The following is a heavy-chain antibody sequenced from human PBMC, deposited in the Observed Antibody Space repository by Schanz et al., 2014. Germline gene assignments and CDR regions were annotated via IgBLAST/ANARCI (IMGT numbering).Heavy chain of an antibody. CDR3: ARFLARYQYYGVDV. Sequence: AQLVESGGGLVQPGGSLRLSCAASGFTFSSYAMSWVRQAPGKGLEWISVISGSGVTIYYADSVKGRFSISRDNGETSVYLQINSLRVEDTAVYYCARFLARYQYYGVDVWGQGTTVIVSS. V-gene: IGHV3-23*04. D-gene: IGHD3-3*01. J-gene: IGHJ6*02. CDR2: ISGSGVTI. CDR1: GFTFSSYA.